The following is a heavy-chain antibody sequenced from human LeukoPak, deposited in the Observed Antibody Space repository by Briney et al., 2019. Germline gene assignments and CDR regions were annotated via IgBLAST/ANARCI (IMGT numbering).Heavy chain of an antibody. V-gene: IGHV4-34*01. J-gene: IGHJ4*02. CDR3: ARGSPRYGSGNLFDS. D-gene: IGHD3-10*01. CDR2: INHSGGT. CDR1: GVSFSGFY. Sequence: PSETLSLTCTVYGVSFSGFYWSWVRQPPGRGLEWIGEINHSGGTNYNPSLKSRVTISVDTSKNQFSLKLSSVTAADTAVYYCARGSPRYGSGNLFDSWGQGTLVTVSS.